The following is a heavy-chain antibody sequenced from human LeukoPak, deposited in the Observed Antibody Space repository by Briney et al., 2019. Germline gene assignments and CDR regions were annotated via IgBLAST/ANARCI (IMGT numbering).Heavy chain of an antibody. CDR3: ARRGGYYDSSGYSYYFDY. D-gene: IGHD3-22*01. CDR1: GFTFSSYS. CDR2: ISSSSSTI. J-gene: IGHJ4*02. Sequence: GGSLRLSCAASGFTFSSYSMNWVRQAPGKGLEWVSYISSSSSTIYYADSVKGRFTISRDNAENSLYLQMNSLRAEDTAVYYCARRGGYYDSSGYSYYFDYWGQGTLVTVSS. V-gene: IGHV3-48*01.